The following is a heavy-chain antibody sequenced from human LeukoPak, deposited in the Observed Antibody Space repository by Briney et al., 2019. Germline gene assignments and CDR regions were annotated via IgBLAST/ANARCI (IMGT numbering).Heavy chain of an antibody. J-gene: IGHJ4*02. D-gene: IGHD5-18*01. Sequence: ASVKVSCKASGYTFTGYYMHWVRQAPGQGLEWMGWINPNSGGTNYAQKFQGRVTMTRDTSISTAYMELSRLRSEDTAVYYCATGLGLIQLGFDYWGQGTLVTVSS. CDR2: INPNSGGT. V-gene: IGHV1-2*02. CDR1: GYTFTGYY. CDR3: ATGLGLIQLGFDY.